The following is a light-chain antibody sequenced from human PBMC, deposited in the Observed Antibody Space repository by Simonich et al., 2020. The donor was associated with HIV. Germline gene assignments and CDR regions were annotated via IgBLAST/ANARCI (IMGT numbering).Light chain of an antibody. CDR2: GAS. CDR3: QQYYFTPLT. Sequence: EIVMTQSPATLSVSPGERATLSCRASQSISNNLAWYQQKPGQAPRLLIYGASTRATGIPARVSGSGSGTEFTLTVSSLQSEDFAVYYCQQYYFTPLTFGGGTKVEIK. CDR1: QSISNN. J-gene: IGKJ4*01. V-gene: IGKV3-15*01.